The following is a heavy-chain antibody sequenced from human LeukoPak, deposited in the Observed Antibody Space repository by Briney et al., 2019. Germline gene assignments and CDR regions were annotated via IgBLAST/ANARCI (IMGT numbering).Heavy chain of an antibody. V-gene: IGHV1-24*01. J-gene: IGHJ4*02. CDR1: GYTLTKLS. Sequence: ASVKVSCKVSGYTLTKLSMHWVRQAPGKGLEWMGTFDPEDGERLYAQKFQGRLTMTEDTSTDTAYMELSSLRSEDTAVYYCATVYSHDSSAYYRLDYWGQGTLVTVSS. D-gene: IGHD3-22*01. CDR2: FDPEDGER. CDR3: ATVYSHDSSAYYRLDY.